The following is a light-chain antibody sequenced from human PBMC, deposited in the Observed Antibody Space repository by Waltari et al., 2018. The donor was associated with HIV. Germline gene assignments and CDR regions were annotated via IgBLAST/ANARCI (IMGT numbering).Light chain of an antibody. CDR3: QQYHAYPVT. CDR2: QAS. J-gene: IGKJ4*01. CDR1: QNINRW. V-gene: IGKV1-5*01. Sequence: DIQMTQSPATLSASVGDRVTISCRASQNINRWLAWYQQRPGKPPKFLIYQASNLESGVPSRFRGSGSGTLFTLTINSRQPDDFATYYGQQYHAYPVTFGGGTKVENK.